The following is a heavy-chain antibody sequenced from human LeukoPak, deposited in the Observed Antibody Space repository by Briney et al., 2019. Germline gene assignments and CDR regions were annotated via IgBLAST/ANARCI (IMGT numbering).Heavy chain of an antibody. Sequence: GASVKVSCKASGGTFSSYAISWVRQAPGQGLEWMGGIIPIFGTANYAQKFQGRVTITTDESTSTAYMELSSLRSEDTAVYYCVVVPAATEDWFDPWGQGTLVTVSS. J-gene: IGHJ5*02. CDR1: GGTFSSYA. CDR3: VVVPAATEDWFDP. CDR2: IIPIFGTA. V-gene: IGHV1-69*05. D-gene: IGHD2-2*01.